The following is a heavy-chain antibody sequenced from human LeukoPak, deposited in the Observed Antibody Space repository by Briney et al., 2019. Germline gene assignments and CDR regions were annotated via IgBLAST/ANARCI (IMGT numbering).Heavy chain of an antibody. Sequence: SGGSLRLSCAASGFTFSSYGMHWVRQAPGKGLEWVAVISYDGSNKYYADSVKGRFTISRDNSKNMLYLQMNSLRAEDTAVYYCESPGYWGQGTLVTVSS. CDR2: ISYDGSNK. J-gene: IGHJ4*02. V-gene: IGHV3-30*19. D-gene: IGHD7-27*01. CDR1: GFTFSSYG. CDR3: ESPGY.